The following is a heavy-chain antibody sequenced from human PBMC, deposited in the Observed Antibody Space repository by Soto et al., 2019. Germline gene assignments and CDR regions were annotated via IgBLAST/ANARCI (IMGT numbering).Heavy chain of an antibody. Sequence: SETLSLTCTVSGGSVSSGSYYWSWIRQPPGKGLEWIGYIYYSGSTNYNPSLKSRVTISVDTSKNQFSLKLSSVTAADTAVYYCARARTAWGWGFDYWGQGTLVTVSS. V-gene: IGHV4-61*01. CDR3: ARARTAWGWGFDY. J-gene: IGHJ4*02. CDR2: IYYSGST. CDR1: GGSVSSGSYY. D-gene: IGHD2-8*02.